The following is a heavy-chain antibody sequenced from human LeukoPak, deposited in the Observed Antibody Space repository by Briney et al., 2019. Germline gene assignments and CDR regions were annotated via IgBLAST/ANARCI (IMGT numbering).Heavy chain of an antibody. CDR2: IYPGDSDT. D-gene: IGHD2-2*01. Sequence: GESLKISCKGSGYSFTSYWIGWVRQIPGKGLEWMGIIYPGDSDTRYSPSFQGQVTISADKSISTAYLQWSSLKASDTAMYYCARLGEYCSSTSCYDYWGQGTLVTVSS. CDR3: ARLGEYCSSTSCYDY. J-gene: IGHJ4*02. CDR1: GYSFTSYW. V-gene: IGHV5-51*01.